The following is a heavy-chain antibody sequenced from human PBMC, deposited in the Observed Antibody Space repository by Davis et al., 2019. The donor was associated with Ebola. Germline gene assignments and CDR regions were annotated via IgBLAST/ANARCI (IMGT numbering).Heavy chain of an antibody. CDR1: GYSFTSYW. Sequence: GESLKISCKGSGYSFTSYWIGWVRQMPGKGLEWMGIIYPGDSDTRYSPSFQGQVTISADKSISTTYLQWSSLKASDTAMYYCARQLSYYYYGMDVWGQGTTVTVSS. D-gene: IGHD3-16*02. V-gene: IGHV5-51*01. CDR3: ARQLSYYYYGMDV. CDR2: IYPGDSDT. J-gene: IGHJ6*02.